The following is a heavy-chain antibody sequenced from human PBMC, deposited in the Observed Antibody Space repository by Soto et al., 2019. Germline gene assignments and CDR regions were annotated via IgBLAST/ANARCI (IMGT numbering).Heavy chain of an antibody. CDR3: ASFRRSPPYYYGMDV. CDR2: ISWNSGSI. Sequence: EVQLVESGGGLVQPGRSLRLSCAASGFTFDDYAMHWVRQAPGKGLEWVSGISWNSGSIGYADSVKGRFTISRDNAKNSLYLQMNSLRAEDTAVYYCASFRRSPPYYYGMDVWGQGTTVTVSS. V-gene: IGHV3-9*01. CDR1: GFTFDDYA. D-gene: IGHD3-16*02. J-gene: IGHJ6*02.